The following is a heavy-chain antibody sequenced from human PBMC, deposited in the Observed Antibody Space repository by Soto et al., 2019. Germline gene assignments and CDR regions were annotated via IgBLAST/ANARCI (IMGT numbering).Heavy chain of an antibody. CDR2: ISYGGSNK. Sequence: QVQLVESGGGVVQPGRSLRLSCAASGFNFSGHGMHWVRQAPGKGLEWVAAISYGGSNKYYTDSVKGRFTISRDNSKNTLYLQMTGLRAEDTAVYYCSKVQSRKWLRFGVDFWGQGTLVTVTS. V-gene: IGHV3-30*18. D-gene: IGHD5-12*01. CDR3: SKVQSRKWLRFGVDF. CDR1: GFNFSGHG. J-gene: IGHJ4*02.